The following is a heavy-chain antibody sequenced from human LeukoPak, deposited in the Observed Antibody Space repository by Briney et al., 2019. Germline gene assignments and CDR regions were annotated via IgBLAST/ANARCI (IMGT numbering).Heavy chain of an antibody. D-gene: IGHD3-10*01. CDR3: AKEMDPYGSGSYYPYFAFDY. CDR2: ISYDGSNK. CDR1: GFTFSSYG. Sequence: PGGSLRLSCAASGFTFSSYGMHWVRQAPGKGLEWVAVISYDGSNKYYADSVKGRFTIPRDNSKNTLYLQMNSLRAEDTAVYYCAKEMDPYGSGSYYPYFAFDYWGQGTLVTVSS. V-gene: IGHV3-30*18. J-gene: IGHJ4*02.